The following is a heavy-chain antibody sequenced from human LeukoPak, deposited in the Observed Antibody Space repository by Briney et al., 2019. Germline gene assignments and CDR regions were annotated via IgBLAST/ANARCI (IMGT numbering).Heavy chain of an antibody. Sequence: GGSLRLSCAASGFTVSSNYMSWVRQAPGKGLEWVSVIYSGGSTYYADSVKGRFTISRDNSKNTLYLQMNSPRAEDTAVYYCARAHSSGWYYFDYWGQGTLVTVSS. CDR2: IYSGGST. J-gene: IGHJ4*02. CDR3: ARAHSSGWYYFDY. D-gene: IGHD6-19*01. CDR1: GFTVSSNY. V-gene: IGHV3-66*01.